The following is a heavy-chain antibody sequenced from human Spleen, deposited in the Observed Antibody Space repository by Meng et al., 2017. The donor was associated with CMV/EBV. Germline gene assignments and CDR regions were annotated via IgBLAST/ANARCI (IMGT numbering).Heavy chain of an antibody. J-gene: IGHJ6*02. CDR3: ARAWRVTAAMDV. V-gene: IGHV1-69*02. Sequence: SVKVSCKASGGTFSSYNIYWVRQAPGQGLEWMGRIIPILGITNYAQKFQGRVTITAEKSTSTAYMELRSLRSEDTAVYYCARAWRVTAAMDVWGQGITVTVSS. CDR1: GGTFSSYN. D-gene: IGHD4-11*01. CDR2: IIPILGIT.